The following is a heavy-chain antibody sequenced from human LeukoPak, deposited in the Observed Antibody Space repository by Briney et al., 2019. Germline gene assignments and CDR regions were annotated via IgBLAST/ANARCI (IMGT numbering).Heavy chain of an antibody. CDR2: INPSGGST. CDR3: AREARDCGGDCYYYGMDV. CDR1: GYTFTSYY. V-gene: IGHV1-46*01. J-gene: IGHJ6*02. D-gene: IGHD2-21*02. Sequence: ASVKVSCKASGYTFTSYYMHWVRQAPGQGLEWMGIINPSGGSTSYAQKFQGRVTMTRDTSTSTVYMELSSLRSEDTAVYYCAREARDCGGDCYYYGMDVWGQGTTVTVSS.